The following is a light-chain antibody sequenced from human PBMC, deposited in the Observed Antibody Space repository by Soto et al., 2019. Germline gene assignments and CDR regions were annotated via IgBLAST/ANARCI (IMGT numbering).Light chain of an antibody. CDR3: QQLNSYPRT. CDR2: AAS. J-gene: IGKJ4*01. V-gene: IGKV1-9*01. CDR1: QGISSY. Sequence: DIQLTQSPSFLSASVGDRVTITCRASQGISSYLAWYQQKSGEAPKLLIYAASTLQSGVPSRFSGSGSGTEFTLTISSLQPGDFATYYCQQLNSYPRTFGGGTKVEIK.